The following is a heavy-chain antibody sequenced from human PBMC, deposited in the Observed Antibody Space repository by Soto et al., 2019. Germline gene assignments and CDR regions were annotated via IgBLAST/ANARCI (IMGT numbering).Heavy chain of an antibody. CDR3: ARDRPAFKSFGSGMDV. CDR1: GDSISSGGYY. V-gene: IGHV4-31*03. D-gene: IGHD3-16*01. CDR2: IYHSGST. J-gene: IGHJ6*02. Sequence: SLSCTFSGDSISSGGYYWSWIRQHPGKGLEWIGYIYHSGSTYYNPSLMSRLTISIDTSKNQFSLKLTSVTAADTAVYYCARDRPAFKSFGSGMDVWGQGTTVTVSS.